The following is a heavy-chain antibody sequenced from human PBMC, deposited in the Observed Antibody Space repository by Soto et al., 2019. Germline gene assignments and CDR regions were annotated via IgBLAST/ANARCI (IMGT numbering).Heavy chain of an antibody. D-gene: IGHD6-19*01. CDR3: ARAIAVAGAEYFQH. CDR2: INPNSGGT. Sequence: ASVKVSCKASGYTFTGYYMHWVRQAPGQGLEWMGWINPNSGGTNYAQKFQGWVTMTRDTSISTAYMELSSLRSEDTAVYYCARAIAVAGAEYFQHWGQGTLVTVSS. J-gene: IGHJ1*01. V-gene: IGHV1-2*04. CDR1: GYTFTGYY.